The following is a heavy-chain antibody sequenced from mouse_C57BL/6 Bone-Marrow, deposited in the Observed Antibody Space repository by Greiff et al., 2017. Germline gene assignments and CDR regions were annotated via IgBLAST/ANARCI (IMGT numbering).Heavy chain of an antibody. CDR3: ARATYYYAMDY. CDR2: INYDGSST. V-gene: IGHV5-16*01. CDR1: GFTFSDYY. Sequence: EVQRVESEGGLVQPGSSMKLSCTASGFTFSDYYMAWVRQVPEKGLEWVANINYDGSSTYYLDSLKSRFIISRDNAKNIIYLQMSSLKSEDTATYYCARATYYYAMDYWGQGTSVTVSS. J-gene: IGHJ4*01.